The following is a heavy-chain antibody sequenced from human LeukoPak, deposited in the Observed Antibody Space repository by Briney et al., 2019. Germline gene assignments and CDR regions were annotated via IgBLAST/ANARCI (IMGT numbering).Heavy chain of an antibody. Sequence: GGSLRLSCTASGFTFGDYAMSWVRQAPGKGLEWVGFIRSKAYGGTTEYAASVKGRFTISRDDSKSIAYLQMNSLKTEDTAVYYCAKENTPAYSSGWPLDYWGQGTLVTVSS. CDR2: IRSKAYGGTT. D-gene: IGHD6-19*01. V-gene: IGHV3-49*04. J-gene: IGHJ4*02. CDR1: GFTFGDYA. CDR3: AKENTPAYSSGWPLDY.